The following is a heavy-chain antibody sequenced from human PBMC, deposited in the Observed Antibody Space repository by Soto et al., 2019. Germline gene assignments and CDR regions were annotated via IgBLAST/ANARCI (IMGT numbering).Heavy chain of an antibody. V-gene: IGHV3-23*01. CDR3: AKGVLAVAGTGILDY. J-gene: IGHJ4*02. Sequence: GGYLRLSCAASGFTFSSYAMNWVRQAPGKGLEAVPAISGSGGSTYYADSVKGRFTISRDNSKNTLYLQMNSLRAEDTAVYYCAKGVLAVAGTGILDYWGQGTLVTVS. D-gene: IGHD6-19*01. CDR2: ISGSGGST. CDR1: GFTFSSYA.